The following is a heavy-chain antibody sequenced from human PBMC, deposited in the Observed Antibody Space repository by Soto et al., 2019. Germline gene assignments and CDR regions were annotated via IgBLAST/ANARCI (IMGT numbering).Heavy chain of an antibody. CDR2: INAYNGNT. V-gene: IGHV1-18*01. D-gene: IGHD6-13*01. Sequence: QVQLVQSGAEVKKPGASVKVSCKASGYTFTNYGISWVRQAPGQGLEWMGWINAYNGNTKSAQNLQGRVTLTTDTSTSTAYMELRSLRSDDTAVYYCARDAAAGLNDCWGQGTLVTVSS. CDR1: GYTFTNYG. CDR3: ARDAAAGLNDC. J-gene: IGHJ4*02.